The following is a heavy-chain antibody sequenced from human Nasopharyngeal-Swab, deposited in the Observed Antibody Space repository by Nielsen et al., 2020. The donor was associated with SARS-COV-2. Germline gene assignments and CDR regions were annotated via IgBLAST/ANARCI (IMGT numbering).Heavy chain of an antibody. V-gene: IGHV3-64*04. J-gene: IGHJ4*02. Sequence: GESLKISCSASGFTFSSYAMHWVRQAPGKGLEYVSAISSNGGSTYYADSVKGRFTISRDNSKNTLYLQMNSLRAEDTAVYYCARGRRSFPTDYWGQGTLVTVSS. CDR3: ARGRRSFPTDY. D-gene: IGHD1-1*01. CDR1: GFTFSSYA. CDR2: ISSNGGST.